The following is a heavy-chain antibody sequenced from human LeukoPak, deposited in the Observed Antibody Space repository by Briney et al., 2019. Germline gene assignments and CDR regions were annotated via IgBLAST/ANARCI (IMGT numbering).Heavy chain of an antibody. CDR3: ARDRILDANYFSFDDY. CDR1: GFTFTTYTYS. Sequence: PGGSLRLSCAASGFTFTTYTYSMNWVRQAPGKGLEWVSSITSGSTYIYYADSVKGRFTISRDNAKNSLYLQMNSLRAEDTAVYYCARDRILDANYFSFDDYWGQGTLVIVSS. V-gene: IGHV3-21*01. CDR2: ITSGSTYI. D-gene: IGHD3-3*01. J-gene: IGHJ4*02.